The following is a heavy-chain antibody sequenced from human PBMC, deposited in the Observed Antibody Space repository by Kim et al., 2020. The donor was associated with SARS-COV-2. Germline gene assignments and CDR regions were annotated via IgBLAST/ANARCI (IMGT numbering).Heavy chain of an antibody. V-gene: IGHV3-74*01. CDR3: GRSPRDIRFYYYMDV. CDR2: ISTDGSTT. D-gene: IGHD4-17*01. J-gene: IGHJ6*03. CDR1: GFTLSNYW. Sequence: GGSLRLSCVVSGFTLSNYWMHWVRQAPGKGLVWVSRISTDGSTTNYADSVKGRFTTSRDNAKNTLYLQMNGLRAEDTALYYCGRSPRDIRFYYYMDVWG.